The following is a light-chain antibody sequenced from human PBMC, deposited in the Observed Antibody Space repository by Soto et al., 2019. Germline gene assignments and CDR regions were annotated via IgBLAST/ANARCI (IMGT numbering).Light chain of an antibody. CDR1: NIGINA. J-gene: IGLJ3*02. CDR3: QLWNSSSDQGV. CDR2: YDN. Sequence: SYELTQPPSVSVTPEKTATITCGGDNIGINAVHWYQQKPGQAPLLVVYYDNDRPSGIPERFSGSTSGNTATLTISRVEAGDEADYYCQLWNSSSDQGVFGGGTKLTVL. V-gene: IGLV3-21*04.